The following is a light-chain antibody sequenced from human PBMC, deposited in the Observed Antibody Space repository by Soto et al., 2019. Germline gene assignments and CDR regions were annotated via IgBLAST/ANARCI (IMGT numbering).Light chain of an antibody. CDR1: QSISSW. CDR3: QQYNKWPWT. CDR2: DAS. Sequence: DIQMTQSPSTLSASVGDRVTIACRASQSISSWLAWYQQKPGKAPKLLIYDASSLESGVPSRFSGSGSGTEFTLTISSLQSEDFGVYYCQQYNKWPWTFGRGTKVDI. J-gene: IGKJ1*01. V-gene: IGKV1-5*01.